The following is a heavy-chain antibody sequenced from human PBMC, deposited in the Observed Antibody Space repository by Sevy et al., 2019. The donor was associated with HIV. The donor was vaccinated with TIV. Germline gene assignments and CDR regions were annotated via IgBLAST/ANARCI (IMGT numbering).Heavy chain of an antibody. CDR3: ARAKTGTTWDWFDP. V-gene: IGHV4-59*01. J-gene: IGHJ5*02. CDR2: IYYSGST. CDR1: GGSISSYY. Sequence: ETLSLTCTVSGGSISSYYWSWIRQPPGKGLEWIGYIYYSGSTNYNPSLKSRVTISVDTSKNQFSLKLSSVTAADTAVYYCARAKTGTTWDWFDPWGQGTLVTVSS. D-gene: IGHD1-7*01.